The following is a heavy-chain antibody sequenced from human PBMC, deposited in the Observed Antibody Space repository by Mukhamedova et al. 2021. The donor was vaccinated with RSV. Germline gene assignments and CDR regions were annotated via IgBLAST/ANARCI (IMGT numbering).Heavy chain of an antibody. Sequence: TPFNGKTNYAQRFQDRVTITRDRSLSTVHMELRSLRSEDTAMYYCTRGAASHHDAFDIWGQGTMFTVSS. D-gene: IGHD6-25*01. V-gene: IGHV1-45*02. CDR2: TPFNGKT. CDR3: TRGAASHHDAFDI. J-gene: IGHJ3*02.